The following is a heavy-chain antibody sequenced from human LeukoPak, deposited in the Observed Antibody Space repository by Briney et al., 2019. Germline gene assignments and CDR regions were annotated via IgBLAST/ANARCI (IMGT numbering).Heavy chain of an antibody. CDR1: GFTFSSYA. D-gene: IGHD2-21*02. CDR2: ISGSGGST. Sequence: HPGGSLRLSCAASGFTFSSYAMSWVRQAPGKGLEWVSAISGSGGSTYYADSVKGRFTISRDNSKNTLYLQMNSLRAEDTAVYYCARNPDYCGGDCQFDYWGQGTLVTVSS. J-gene: IGHJ4*02. CDR3: ARNPDYCGGDCQFDY. V-gene: IGHV3-23*01.